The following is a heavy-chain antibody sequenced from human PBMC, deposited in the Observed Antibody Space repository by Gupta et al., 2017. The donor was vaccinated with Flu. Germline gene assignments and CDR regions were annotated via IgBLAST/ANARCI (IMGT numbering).Heavy chain of an antibody. CDR3: ARGHQIVPEI. CDR2: SNAGRASS. V-gene: IGHV1-3*01. CDR1: GFTFTHYA. D-gene: IGHD3-16*02. Sequence: TKPGASVKVSCKASGFTFTHYAIHWLRQAPGQRPEWLGWSNAGRASSRVSPKFQGRVTMTKGPYATEAYLEVADLKSEDSGVYYCARGHQIVPEIWGQGTLVTVSS. J-gene: IGHJ4*02.